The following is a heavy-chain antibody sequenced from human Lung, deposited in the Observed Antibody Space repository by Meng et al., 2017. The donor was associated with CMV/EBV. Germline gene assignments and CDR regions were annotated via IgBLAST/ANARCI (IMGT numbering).Heavy chain of an antibody. J-gene: IGHJ4*02. V-gene: IGHV4-4*02. CDR2: IYHSGST. CDR3: ASFPPPGKQWLVTDY. Sequence: QVQLQEPGPGLVKPSGTPSLTCAVSGGSISSSNWWSWVRQPPGKGLEWIGEIYHSGSTNYNPSLKSRVTISVDKSKNQFSLKLSSVTAADTAVYYCASFPPPGKQWLVTDYWGQGTLVTVSS. CDR1: GGSISSSNW. D-gene: IGHD6-19*01.